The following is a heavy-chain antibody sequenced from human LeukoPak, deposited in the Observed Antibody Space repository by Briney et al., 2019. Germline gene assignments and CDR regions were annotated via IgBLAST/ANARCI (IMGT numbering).Heavy chain of an antibody. Sequence: ASVKVSCKASGGTFSSYAISWVRQAPGQGLEWMGRIIPILGIANYAQKFQGRVTITADKSTSTAYMELSSLRSEDTAVYYCARRVSDFGAHAFDIWGQGTMVTVSS. V-gene: IGHV1-69*04. CDR3: ARRVSDFGAHAFDI. CDR2: IIPILGIA. CDR1: GGTFSSYA. D-gene: IGHD3-3*01. J-gene: IGHJ3*02.